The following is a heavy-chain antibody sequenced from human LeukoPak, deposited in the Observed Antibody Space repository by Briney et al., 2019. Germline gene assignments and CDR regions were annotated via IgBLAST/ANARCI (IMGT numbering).Heavy chain of an antibody. CDR2: IYYSGST. D-gene: IGHD1/OR15-1a*01. V-gene: IGHV4-59*01. CDR3: ARDHSRTGTDL. Sequence: PSETLSLTCTVSGGSISSYYWSWIRQPPGKGREWIGYIYYSGSTNYNPSLKSRVTISVDTSKNQFSLKLSSVTAADTAVYYCARDHSRTGTDLWGQGTLVTVSS. J-gene: IGHJ5*02. CDR1: GGSISSYY.